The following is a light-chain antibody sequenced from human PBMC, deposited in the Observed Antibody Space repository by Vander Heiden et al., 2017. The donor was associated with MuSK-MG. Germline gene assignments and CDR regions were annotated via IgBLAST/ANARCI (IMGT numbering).Light chain of an antibody. J-gene: IGKJ4*01. V-gene: IGKV3-15*01. CDR2: GAS. CDR3: QQYDKWPPLT. Sequence: EVVMTQSPATLSVSPGERATLSCRASQSVSSNLAWYQQKPGQAPRLLIYGASTRATDTPDRFSGSGSGTEFTLTISSLQSEDFAVYYCQQYDKWPPLTFGRGTKVEIK. CDR1: QSVSSN.